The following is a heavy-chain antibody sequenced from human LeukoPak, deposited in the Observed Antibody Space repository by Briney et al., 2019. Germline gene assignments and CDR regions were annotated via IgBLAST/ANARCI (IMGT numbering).Heavy chain of an antibody. J-gene: IGHJ4*02. D-gene: IGHD1-26*01. CDR3: AKWSGSYYPSFDY. V-gene: IGHV3-30*02. CDR2: IRYDGSNK. Sequence: PGGSLRLSCAASGFTFSSYGMQLVRQAPGKGLEWVAFIRYDGSNKYYADSVKGRFTISRDNSKNTLYLQMNSLRAEDTAVYYCAKWSGSYYPSFDYWGQGTLVTVSS. CDR1: GFTFSSYG.